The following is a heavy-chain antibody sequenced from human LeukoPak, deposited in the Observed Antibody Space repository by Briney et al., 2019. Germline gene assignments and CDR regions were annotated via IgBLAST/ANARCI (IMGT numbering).Heavy chain of an antibody. CDR1: GFTFSDYY. CDR2: ISSSGSTI. V-gene: IGHV3-11*04. CDR3: ARDKDPVLRFLEGFDY. Sequence: PGGSLRLSCAASGFTFSDYYMSWIRQAPGKGLEWVSYISSSGSTIYYADSVKGRFTISRDNAKNSLYLQMNSLRAEDTAVYYCARDKDPVLRFLEGFDYWGQGTLVTVSS. J-gene: IGHJ4*02. D-gene: IGHD3-3*01.